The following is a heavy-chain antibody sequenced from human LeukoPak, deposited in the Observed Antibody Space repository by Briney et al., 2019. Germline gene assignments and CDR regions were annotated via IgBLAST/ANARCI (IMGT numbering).Heavy chain of an antibody. CDR3: TREYGFMTTVFHAFDI. V-gene: IGHV4-39*07. CDR2: VYYSGNT. CDR1: GFTFSSYE. D-gene: IGHD4-17*01. J-gene: IGHJ3*02. Sequence: GSLRLSCAASGFTFSSYEMSWIRQPPGKGLEWIGSVYYSGNTYYNSSLKSRVTISVDTSKNQFSLKLSSVTAADTAIYYCTREYGFMTTVFHAFDIWGQGTMVTVSS.